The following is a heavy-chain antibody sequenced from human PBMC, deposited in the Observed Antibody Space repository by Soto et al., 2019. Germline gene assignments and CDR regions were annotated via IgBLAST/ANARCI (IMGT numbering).Heavy chain of an antibody. D-gene: IGHD6-19*01. J-gene: IGHJ4*02. CDR3: VQTTGWPGFDF. CDR1: GFAVSSKY. V-gene: IGHV3-53*01. CDR2: IYGGGTT. Sequence: EVQLVESGGGLIQPGGSLRLSCAASGFAVSSKYMTWVRQAPGKGLEWVSVIYGGGTTYYADSVKGRFTISRDTSKNTLHLQMISLRAEVTAVYYCVQTTGWPGFDFWGQGTLVTVSS.